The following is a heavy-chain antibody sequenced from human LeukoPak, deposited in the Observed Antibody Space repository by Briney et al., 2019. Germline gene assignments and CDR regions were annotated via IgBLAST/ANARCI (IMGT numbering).Heavy chain of an antibody. J-gene: IGHJ4*02. CDR1: GFTFSGYA. D-gene: IGHD6-13*01. CDR3: AKIQLGIAAAGNFDY. CDR2: ISGSGGST. Sequence: PGGSLRLSCAASGFTFSGYAMSWVRQAPGKGLEWVSAISGSGGSTYYADSVKGRFTISRDNSKNTLYLQMNSLRAEDTAVYYCAKIQLGIAAAGNFDYWGQGTLVTVSS. V-gene: IGHV3-23*01.